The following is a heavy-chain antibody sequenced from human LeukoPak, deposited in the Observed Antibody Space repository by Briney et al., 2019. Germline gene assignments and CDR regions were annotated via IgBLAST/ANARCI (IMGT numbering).Heavy chain of an antibody. Sequence: ASVKVSCKASGYSFSDNGLNWVRQAPGQGREWMGWISPYNGNTKYVENLEGRVTMTTDASTNTAYMELRSLTSDDTAVYYCAREGLGEYMAHDAFDLWGQGTMVIVSS. CDR2: ISPYNGNT. D-gene: IGHD3-16*01. V-gene: IGHV1-18*04. CDR3: AREGLGEYMAHDAFDL. J-gene: IGHJ3*01. CDR1: GYSFSDNG.